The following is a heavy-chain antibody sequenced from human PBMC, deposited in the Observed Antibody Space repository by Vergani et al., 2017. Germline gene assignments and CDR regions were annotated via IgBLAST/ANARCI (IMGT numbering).Heavy chain of an antibody. CDR2: ISYDGSNK. J-gene: IGHJ6*02. V-gene: IGHV3-30*18. D-gene: IGHD3-10*01. CDR3: AKAYGSGSAYYYYGMDV. CDR1: GFTFSSYG. Sequence: VQLVESGGGVVQPGRSLRLSCAASGFTFSSYGMHWVRQAPGKGLEWVAVISYDGSNKYYADSVKGRFTISRDNSKNTLYLQMNSLRAEDTAVYYCAKAYGSGSAYYYYGMDVWGRGTTVTVSS.